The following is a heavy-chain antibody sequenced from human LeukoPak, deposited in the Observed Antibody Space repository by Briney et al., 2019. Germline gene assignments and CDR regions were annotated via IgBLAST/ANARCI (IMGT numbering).Heavy chain of an antibody. J-gene: IGHJ5*02. Sequence: GGSLRLSCATSGFNFDRYTIHWVRQAPGKGLEWVSLAGWAGGTTFYSDSVRGRFTISRDSGRKSVYLQMNSLRAEDTAVYYCARASDGYNSRFDPWGQGTLVTVSS. V-gene: IGHV3-43*01. D-gene: IGHD5-24*01. CDR2: AGWAGGTT. CDR3: ARASDGYNSRFDP. CDR1: GFNFDRYT.